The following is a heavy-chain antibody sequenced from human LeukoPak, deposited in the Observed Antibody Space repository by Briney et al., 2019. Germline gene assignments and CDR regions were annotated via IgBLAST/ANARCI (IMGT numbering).Heavy chain of an antibody. D-gene: IGHD2-2*01. CDR1: GGSFSGYH. J-gene: IGHJ6*02. CDR3: ARGEIQLLIPYYYGMDV. V-gene: IGHV4-34*01. CDR2: INHSGST. Sequence: PSETLSLTCAVYGGSFSGYHWSWIRQPPGKGLEWIGEINHSGSTNYNPSLKSRVTISVDTSKNQFSLKLSSVTAADTAVYYCARGEIQLLIPYYYGMDVWGQGTTVTVSS.